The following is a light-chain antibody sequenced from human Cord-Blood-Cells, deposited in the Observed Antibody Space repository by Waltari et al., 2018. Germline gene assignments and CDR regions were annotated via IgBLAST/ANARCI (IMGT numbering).Light chain of an antibody. V-gene: IGLV2-8*01. CDR1: SSDVGGYNY. CDR3: SSYAGSNKV. Sequence: QSALTQPPSASGSPGQPVTISCTGTSSDVGGYNYVSWYQQHPGKAPKLMIYEVSKRPSGVPGRFSGSKSGNTASLTVSGLQDEDEADYYCSSYAGSNKVFGGGTKLTVL. J-gene: IGLJ2*01. CDR2: EVS.